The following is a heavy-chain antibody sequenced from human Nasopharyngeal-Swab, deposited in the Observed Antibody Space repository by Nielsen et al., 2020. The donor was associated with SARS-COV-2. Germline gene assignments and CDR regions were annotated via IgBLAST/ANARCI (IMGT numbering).Heavy chain of an antibody. CDR1: GVSLSSGSYY. CDR2: IYYST. Sequence: SETLSLTCTVSGVSLSSGSYYWSWIRQPPGKGLEWIGYIYYSTDYNPSLKSRVTISIDTSKNQFSLTLTSVTAADTAVYYCARLSYYSGMDVWGQGTTVTVS. CDR3: ARLSYYSGMDV. V-gene: IGHV4-61*01. J-gene: IGHJ6*02.